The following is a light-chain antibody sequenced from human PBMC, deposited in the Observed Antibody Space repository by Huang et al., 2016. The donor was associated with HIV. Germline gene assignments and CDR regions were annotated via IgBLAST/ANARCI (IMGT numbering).Light chain of an antibody. V-gene: IGKV3-11*01. CDR1: QSVSDF. CDR3: QQRSKWPLT. J-gene: IGKJ4*01. Sequence: DIVLTQSPATLSLSPGQRVTLSCRASQSVSDFLAWYQQKPGQAPRLRIYDASKRATGIPARFSGSGAGTDFTLPISSLEPEDFAVYYCQQRSKWPLTFGGGTKVESK. CDR2: DAS.